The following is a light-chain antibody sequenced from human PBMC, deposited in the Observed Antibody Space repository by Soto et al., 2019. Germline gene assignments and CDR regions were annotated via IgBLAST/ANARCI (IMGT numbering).Light chain of an antibody. CDR3: QQYLSYPCT. CDR2: MES. Sequence: DIQMTQSPSTLSASVGDTVIITCRASQTINRWLAWYQQKLGKAPKVLIYMESNLERGAPSRFIGSGSGTEFTLTISNLQPDDCATYYCQQYLSYPCTFGQGTKVEIK. CDR1: QTINRW. V-gene: IGKV1-5*03. J-gene: IGKJ1*01.